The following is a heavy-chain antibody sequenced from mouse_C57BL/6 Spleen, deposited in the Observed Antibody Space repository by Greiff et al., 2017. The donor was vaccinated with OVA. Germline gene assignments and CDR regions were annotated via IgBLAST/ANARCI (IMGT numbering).Heavy chain of an antibody. CDR3: ASPNWDGGAY. CDR1: GYAFTNYL. Sequence: QVQLQQSGAELVRPGTSVKVSCKASGYAFTNYLIEWVKQRPGQGLEWIGVINPGSGGTNYNEKFKGKATLTADKSSSTAYMQLSSLTSEDSAVYFCASPNWDGGAYWGQGTLVTVSA. J-gene: IGHJ3*01. V-gene: IGHV1-54*01. D-gene: IGHD4-1*01. CDR2: INPGSGGT.